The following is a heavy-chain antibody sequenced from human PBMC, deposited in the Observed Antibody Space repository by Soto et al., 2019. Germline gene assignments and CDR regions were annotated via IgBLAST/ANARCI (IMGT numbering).Heavy chain of an antibody. CDR3: ARTRGSYYDFDS. V-gene: IGHV4-59*01. CDR2: IYYSGST. J-gene: IGHJ4*02. D-gene: IGHD1-26*01. Sequence: PSETLSLTCTVSGGSISSYYWSWIRQPPGKGLEWIGYIYYSGSTNYNPSLKSRVTISVDTSKNQFPLKLSSVTAADTAVYYCARTRGSYYDFDSWGQGTLVTVSS. CDR1: GGSISSYY.